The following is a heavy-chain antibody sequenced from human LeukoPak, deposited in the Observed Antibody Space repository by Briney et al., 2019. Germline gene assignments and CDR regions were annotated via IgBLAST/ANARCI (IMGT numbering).Heavy chain of an antibody. CDR3: AKNFGEGLAFYDY. CDR2: ISYDGSNK. CDR1: GFTFNRYA. J-gene: IGHJ4*02. V-gene: IGHV3-30-3*02. D-gene: IGHD4-17*01. Sequence: PGRSLRLSCAASGFTFNRYAMHWVRQAPGKGLEWVAVISYDGSNKYYADSVKGRFTVSRDNSRNTLYLQMNSLRAEDTAVYYCAKNFGEGLAFYDYWGQGTLVTVSS.